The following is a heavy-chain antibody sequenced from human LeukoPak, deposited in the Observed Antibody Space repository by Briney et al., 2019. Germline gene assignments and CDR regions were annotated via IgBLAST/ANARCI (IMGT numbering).Heavy chain of an antibody. CDR2: ISSTSTYI. CDR3: ARDVEGGTFDI. Sequence: GGSLRLSCAVSGFTFRTYSMNWVRQAPGKGLEWVSSISSTSTYIYYADSVKGRFTISRDNAKNSLFLEMSSLRADDTAVYFCARDVEGGTFDIWGQGTTVTVSS. V-gene: IGHV3-21*04. J-gene: IGHJ3*02. CDR1: GFTFRTYS. D-gene: IGHD3-16*01.